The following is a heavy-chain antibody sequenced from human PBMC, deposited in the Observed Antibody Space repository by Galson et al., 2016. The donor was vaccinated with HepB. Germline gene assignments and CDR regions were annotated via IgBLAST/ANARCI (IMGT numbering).Heavy chain of an antibody. CDR1: GDSIRGSASS. V-gene: IGHV4-39*02. J-gene: IGHJ5*02. Sequence: QVQLQESGPGLVKPSQTLSLTCSVPGDSIRGSASSWGWIRQPPGKGLEWIGTISDTGGTSYNPSLKSRVAISVDTTKNHFSLELTAVTAADTAVYFCVRDSQINWFYLWGQGTWVTVSS. CDR3: VRDSQINWFYL. CDR2: ISDTGGT.